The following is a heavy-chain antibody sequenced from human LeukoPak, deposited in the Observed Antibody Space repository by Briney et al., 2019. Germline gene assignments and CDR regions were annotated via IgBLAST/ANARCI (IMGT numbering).Heavy chain of an antibody. D-gene: IGHD3-16*01. CDR1: GGSFSPYY. V-gene: IGHV4-34*01. CDR3: ARDTIGIVLRLGEYSDY. CDR2: INHSRST. J-gene: IGHJ4*02. Sequence: PSETLSLTCAVYGGSFSPYYWSWLRQSPDKGLEGIGEINHSRSTNYNPSLKSRVTISVDTSKKQFSLKLSSVTAADTAVYYCARDTIGIVLRLGEYSDYWGQGSLVTVSS.